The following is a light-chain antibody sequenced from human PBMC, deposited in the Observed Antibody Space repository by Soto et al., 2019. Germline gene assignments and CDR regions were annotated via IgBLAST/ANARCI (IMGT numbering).Light chain of an antibody. CDR3: NAYAGSTGLV. J-gene: IGLJ3*02. CDR2: EVN. Sequence: QSVLTQPPSASGSPGQSVTISCTGTSSDVGAYNSVSWFQHHPGKAPKLIIYEVNKRPSGVPDRFSGSKSGNTASLTVSGLQAEDEADYFCNAYAGSTGLVFGGRTKLTVL. V-gene: IGLV2-8*01. CDR1: SSDVGAYNS.